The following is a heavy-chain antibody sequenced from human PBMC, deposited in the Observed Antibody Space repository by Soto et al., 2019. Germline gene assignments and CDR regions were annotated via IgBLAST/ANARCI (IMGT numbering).Heavy chain of an antibody. CDR2: ISSGGDAT. CDR1: GFTFRNYA. Sequence: GALRLSCAGSGFTFRNYALNWVRQSPGKGLEWVSTISSGGDATYYADSVKGRFTISRDNSKNTLSLQMSSLRAEDSAIYYCARDPSTGSADYWGQGTLVTVSS. V-gene: IGHV3-23*01. J-gene: IGHJ4*02. CDR3: ARDPSTGSADY. D-gene: IGHD3-9*01.